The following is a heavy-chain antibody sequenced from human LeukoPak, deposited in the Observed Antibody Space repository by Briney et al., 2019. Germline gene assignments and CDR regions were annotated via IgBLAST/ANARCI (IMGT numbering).Heavy chain of an antibody. CDR2: ISGSGGST. CDR1: GFTFSSYA. J-gene: IGHJ3*02. Sequence: QPGGSLRLSCAASGFTFSSYAMSWARQAPGKGLEWVSAISGSGGSTYYADSVKGRFTISRDNSKNTLYLQMNSLRAEDTAVYYCAKGPLIAAAPIPLDAFDIWGQGTMVTVSS. D-gene: IGHD6-13*01. CDR3: AKGPLIAAAPIPLDAFDI. V-gene: IGHV3-23*01.